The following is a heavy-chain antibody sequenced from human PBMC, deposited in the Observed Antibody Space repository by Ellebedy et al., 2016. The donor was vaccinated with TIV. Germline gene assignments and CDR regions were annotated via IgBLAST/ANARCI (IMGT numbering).Heavy chain of an antibody. D-gene: IGHD6-19*01. CDR3: ARDNSSSGWYFDRNSADWYFDL. Sequence: SVKVSXKASGGTFSSYAISWVRQAPGQGLEWMGGIIPIFGTANYAQKFQGRVTITADESTSTAYMELSSLRSEDTAVYYCARDNSSSGWYFDRNSADWYFDLWGRGTLVTVSS. J-gene: IGHJ2*01. V-gene: IGHV1-69*13. CDR2: IIPIFGTA. CDR1: GGTFSSYA.